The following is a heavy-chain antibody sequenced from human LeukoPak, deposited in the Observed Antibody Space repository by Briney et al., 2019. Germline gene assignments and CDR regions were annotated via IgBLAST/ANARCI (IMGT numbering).Heavy chain of an antibody. CDR1: GFTFSSYG. V-gene: IGHV3-30*02. CDR2: IRYDGSNK. Sequence: GGSLRLSCAASGFTFSSYGMHWARQAPGKGLEWVAFIRYDGSNKYYADSVKSRFTISRDNAKNSVYLQMNSLRVEDTAVYYCARGLLWLFGGQGTLVTVSS. D-gene: IGHD3-10*01. CDR3: ARGLLWLF. J-gene: IGHJ4*02.